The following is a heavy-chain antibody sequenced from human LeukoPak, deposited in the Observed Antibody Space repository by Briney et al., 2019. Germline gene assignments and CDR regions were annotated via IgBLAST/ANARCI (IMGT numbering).Heavy chain of an antibody. CDR3: AGGEYYDILTGFDY. Sequence: GGSLRLSCAASAFTFSGYAMSWVRQAPGKGLEWVSAISGRGDSTYYADSVRGRFTISRDNSKNTLYLQMNSLRAEDTAVYYCAGGEYYDILTGFDYWGQGTLVTVSS. CDR1: AFTFSGYA. D-gene: IGHD3-9*01. CDR2: ISGRGDST. V-gene: IGHV3-23*01. J-gene: IGHJ4*02.